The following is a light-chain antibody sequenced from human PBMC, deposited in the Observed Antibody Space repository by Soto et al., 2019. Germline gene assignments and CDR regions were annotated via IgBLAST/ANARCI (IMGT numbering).Light chain of an antibody. Sequence: QSVLTQPASVSGSPGQSITISCTGSSSDVGDYDYVAWYQQHPDKAPKLMIFDVSSRPSGVSNRFSGSKSGSTASLTISGLQAEDEADYFCSSYSSSGTLYVFGPGTKLTVL. CDR1: SSDVGDYDY. V-gene: IGLV2-14*03. CDR3: SSYSSSGTLYV. CDR2: DVS. J-gene: IGLJ1*01.